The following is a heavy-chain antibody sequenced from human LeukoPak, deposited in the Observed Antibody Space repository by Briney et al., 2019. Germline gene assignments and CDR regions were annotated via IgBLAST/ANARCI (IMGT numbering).Heavy chain of an antibody. CDR3: ARDGGYSYGGS. D-gene: IGHD5-18*01. CDR1: GGSISSSSYY. CDR2: IYYSGST. V-gene: IGHV4-39*07. Sequence: SETLSLTCTVSGGSISSSSYYWGWIRQPPGKGLEWIGSIYYSGSTYYNPSLKSRVTISVDTSTNQFSLKLSSVTAADTAVYYCARDGGYSYGGSWGQGTLVTVSS. J-gene: IGHJ4*02.